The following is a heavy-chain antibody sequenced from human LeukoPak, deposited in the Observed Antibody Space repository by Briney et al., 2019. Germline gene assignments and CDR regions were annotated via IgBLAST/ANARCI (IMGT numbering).Heavy chain of an antibody. CDR3: AKALGSGSSEGAFDI. V-gene: IGHV3-9*03. CDR1: GFTFDDYA. CDR2: ISWNSGSI. Sequence: GGSLRLSCAASGFTFDDYAMHWVRQAPGKGLEWVSGISWNSGSIGYADSVKGRFTISRDNAKNSLYLQMNSLRAEDMALYYCAKALGSGSSEGAFDIWGQGTMVTVSS. J-gene: IGHJ3*02. D-gene: IGHD1-26*01.